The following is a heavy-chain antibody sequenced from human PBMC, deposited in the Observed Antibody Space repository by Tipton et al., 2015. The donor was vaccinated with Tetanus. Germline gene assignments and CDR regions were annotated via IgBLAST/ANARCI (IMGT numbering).Heavy chain of an antibody. CDR2: ISNGNT. V-gene: IGHV4-4*07. Sequence: GLVKPSETLSLICTVSRGPISSYYWSWIRQPAGKGLEWIGHISNGNTDYSTSLKSRVTLSVDTSKNQFSLQLRAVTAADTGVYYCARGITDGYNRRLDYWGQGTRVAVSS. CDR1: RGPISSYY. J-gene: IGHJ4*02. CDR3: ARGITDGYNRRLDY. D-gene: IGHD5-24*01.